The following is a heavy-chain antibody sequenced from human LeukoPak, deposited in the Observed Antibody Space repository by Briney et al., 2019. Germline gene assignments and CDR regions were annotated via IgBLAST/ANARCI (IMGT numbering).Heavy chain of an antibody. V-gene: IGHV1-2*02. CDR2: INPNTAGT. CDR1: GYTFTGYY. Sequence: GASVKVSCKASGYTFTGYYFHWVRQAPGQGLGWMGWINPNTAGTNYAQKFLGGVTLTWDTSISTAYMELNRLTSDATAVYYCATSAGDYRAGHYYYMGVWGKGTSVTVSS. D-gene: IGHD4-11*01. J-gene: IGHJ6*03. CDR3: ATSAGDYRAGHYYYMGV.